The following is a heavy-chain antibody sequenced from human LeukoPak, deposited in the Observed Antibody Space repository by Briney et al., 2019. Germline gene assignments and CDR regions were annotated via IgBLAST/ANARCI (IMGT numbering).Heavy chain of an antibody. Sequence: ASVKVSCKASGYTFTGYYMHWVRQAPGRGLEWMGWINPNSGGTNYAQKFQGRVTMTRDTSISTAYMELSRLRSDDTAVYYCARAGVYYGSGSPFDYWGQGTLVTVSS. J-gene: IGHJ4*02. CDR3: ARAGVYYGSGSPFDY. D-gene: IGHD3-10*01. CDR2: INPNSGGT. CDR1: GYTFTGYY. V-gene: IGHV1-2*02.